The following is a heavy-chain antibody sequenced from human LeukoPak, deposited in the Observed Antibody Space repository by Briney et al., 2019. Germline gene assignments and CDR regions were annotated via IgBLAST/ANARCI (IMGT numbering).Heavy chain of an antibody. D-gene: IGHD2-21*02. CDR3: ARGKGMGGDWHDAFGI. CDR2: ISTNGGRT. Sequence: GGSLRLSCAASGFIFSNYAIHWVRQAPGKGLEHVSSISTNGGRTYFADSVKGRFIISRDNSKNTVNLQMGSLRPEDMAVYYCARGKGMGGDWHDAFGIWGQGTMVTVSS. CDR1: GFIFSNYA. J-gene: IGHJ3*02. V-gene: IGHV3-64*02.